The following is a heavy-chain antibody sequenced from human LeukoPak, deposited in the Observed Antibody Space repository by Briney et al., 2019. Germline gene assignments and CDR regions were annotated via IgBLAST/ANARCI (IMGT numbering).Heavy chain of an antibody. Sequence: ASVKVSCKTPGYSFTDYYMHWVRQAPGQGLEWMGWINPNSGGTSAAQKFQGRVTMTRDTSITTVYMEVSWLTSDDTAIYYCARADRLHGGPYLIGPWGQGTLVTVSS. CDR1: GYSFTDYY. J-gene: IGHJ5*02. D-gene: IGHD2-21*01. CDR3: ARADRLHGGPYLIGP. V-gene: IGHV1-2*02. CDR2: INPNSGGT.